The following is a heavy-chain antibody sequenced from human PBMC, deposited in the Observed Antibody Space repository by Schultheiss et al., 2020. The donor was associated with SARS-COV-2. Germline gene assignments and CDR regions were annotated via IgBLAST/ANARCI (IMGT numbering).Heavy chain of an antibody. CDR3: TTDPESWYCSSTSCYGYYYYYMDV. J-gene: IGHJ6*03. D-gene: IGHD2-2*01. CDR1: GFTFSNAW. CDR2: IKSKTDGGTT. Sequence: GGSLRLSCAASGFTFSNAWMSWVRQAPGKGLEWVGRIKSKTDGGTTDYAAPVKGRFTISRDDSKNTLYLQMNSLKTEDTAVYYCTTDPESWYCSSTSCYGYYYYYMDVWGKGTTVTVSS. V-gene: IGHV3-15*01.